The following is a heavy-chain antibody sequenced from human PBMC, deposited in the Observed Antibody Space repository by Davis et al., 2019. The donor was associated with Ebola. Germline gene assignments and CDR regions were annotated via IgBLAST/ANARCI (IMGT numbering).Heavy chain of an antibody. J-gene: IGHJ4*02. V-gene: IGHV3-74*01. CDR1: GFTFSSYW. Sequence: GESLKISCAASGFTFSSYWMHWVRQAPGKGLEWVSAISGSGGSTYYADSVKGRFTISRDNAKNTLYLQMNSLRAEDTAVYYCATLPGYYWGQGTLVTVSS. D-gene: IGHD1-26*01. CDR3: ATLPGYY. CDR2: ISGSGGST.